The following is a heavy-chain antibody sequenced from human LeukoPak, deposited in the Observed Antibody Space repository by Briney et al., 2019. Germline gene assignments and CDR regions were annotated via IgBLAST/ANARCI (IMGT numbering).Heavy chain of an antibody. Sequence: GGSLRLSCAASGFTFSSYGMHWVRQAPGKGLEWVAVISYDGSNKYYADSVKGRFTISRDNSKNTLYLQMNSLRAEDTAVYYCARDGVAYYYDSSGYHDYWGQGTLVTVSS. D-gene: IGHD3-22*01. J-gene: IGHJ4*02. CDR3: ARDGVAYYYDSSGYHDY. V-gene: IGHV3-30*03. CDR2: ISYDGSNK. CDR1: GFTFSSYG.